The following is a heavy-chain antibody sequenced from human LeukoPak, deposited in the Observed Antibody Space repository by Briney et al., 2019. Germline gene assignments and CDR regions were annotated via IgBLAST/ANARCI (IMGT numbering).Heavy chain of an antibody. D-gene: IGHD6-19*01. CDR2: IIPIFGTA. Sequence: SVKVSCKACGGTFSSYSISWVRQAPGQGLEWMGGIIPIFGTANYAQKFQGRVTITADESTSTADIELSRLRSEDTAVYYCARDQGGMAVAVVWFDPWGQGTLVTVSS. CDR3: ARDQGGMAVAVVWFDP. V-gene: IGHV1-69*13. CDR1: GGTFSSYS. J-gene: IGHJ5*02.